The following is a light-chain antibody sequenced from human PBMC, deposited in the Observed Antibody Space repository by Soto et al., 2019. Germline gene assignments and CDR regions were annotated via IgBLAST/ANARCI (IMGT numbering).Light chain of an antibody. J-gene: IGLJ2*01. Sequence: QSALTQPASVSGSPGQSITISCSGTSSDIGRYDYVSWFQHHPGKAPKLMIYGVSNRPSGVSNRFSGSKSGNTASLTISGLQAEDKSDYYCSAYTYSSTVIFGGGTKLTVL. V-gene: IGLV2-14*03. CDR1: SSDIGRYDY. CDR2: GVS. CDR3: SAYTYSSTVI.